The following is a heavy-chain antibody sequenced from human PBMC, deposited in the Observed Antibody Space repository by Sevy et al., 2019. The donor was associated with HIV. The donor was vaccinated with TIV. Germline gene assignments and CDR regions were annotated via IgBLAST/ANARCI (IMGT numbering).Heavy chain of an antibody. CDR1: GFTFSNFW. D-gene: IGHD2-8*01. J-gene: IGHJ4*02. V-gene: IGHV3-7*03. CDR3: AGDHASTAPFDY. CDR2: IKQDGSEN. Sequence: GGSLRLSCAASGFTFSNFWMSWVRQAPGKGLEFVANIKQDGSENFYADSVKGRFTISRDNAKNSLFLQMNNLRVEETAVYYCAGDHASTAPFDYWGQRTLVTVSS.